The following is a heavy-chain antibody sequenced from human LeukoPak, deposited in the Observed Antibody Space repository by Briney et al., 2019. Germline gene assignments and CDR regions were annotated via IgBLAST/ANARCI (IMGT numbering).Heavy chain of an antibody. V-gene: IGHV4-34*01. J-gene: IGHJ4*02. D-gene: IGHD3-9*01. Sequence: KPSETLSLTCAVYGGSFSGYYWSWIRQPPGKGLEWIGEINHSGSTNYNPSLKSRVTISVDTSKNQFPLKLSSVTAADTAVYYCARNVGYDILTGRTRAGRYLDYWGQGTLVTVSS. CDR3: ARNVGYDILTGRTRAGRYLDY. CDR1: GGSFSGYY. CDR2: INHSGST.